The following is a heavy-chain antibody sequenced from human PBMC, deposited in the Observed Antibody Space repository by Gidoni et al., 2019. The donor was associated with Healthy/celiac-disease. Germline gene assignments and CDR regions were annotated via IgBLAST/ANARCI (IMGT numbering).Heavy chain of an antibody. V-gene: IGHV4-39*01. CDR3: ARHADYYGMDV. Sequence: QLQLQESGPGLVKPSETLSLTCTVPGGSISISSYYWGWIRQPPGKGLEWIGSIYYSGRTSSNPSLKSRVTISVDTSKTQFSLKLSSGTAADTAVYYCARHADYYGMDVWGQGTTVTVSS. J-gene: IGHJ6*02. CDR1: GGSISISSYY. CDR2: IYYSGRT.